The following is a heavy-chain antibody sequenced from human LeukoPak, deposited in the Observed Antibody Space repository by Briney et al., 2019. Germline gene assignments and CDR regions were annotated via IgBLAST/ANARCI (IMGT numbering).Heavy chain of an antibody. CDR2: IIPIFGTA. J-gene: IGHJ6*04. D-gene: IGHD2-2*01. CDR1: GGTFSSYA. CDR3: AREWGGYCSSTSCYGMDV. Sequence: ASVKVSCKASGGTFSSYAISWVRQAPGQGLEWMGGIIPIFGTANYAQKFQGRVTITADESTSTAYKELSSLRSEDTAVYYCAREWGGYCSSTSCYGMDVWGKGTTVTVSS. V-gene: IGHV1-69*13.